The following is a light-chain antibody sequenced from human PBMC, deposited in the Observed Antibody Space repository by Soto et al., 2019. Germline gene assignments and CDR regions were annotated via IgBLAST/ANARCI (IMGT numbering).Light chain of an antibody. J-gene: IGKJ1*01. CDR1: QSVSSN. V-gene: IGKV3D-15*01. Sequence: EIVMAQSPATLSVSPGERATLSCRASQSVSSNLAWYQQKPGQAPRLLIYGASSRATGIPDRFSGSRSGAEFTLTISSLQSEDFAVYYCQQRSNWPRTFGQGTKVDIK. CDR2: GAS. CDR3: QQRSNWPRT.